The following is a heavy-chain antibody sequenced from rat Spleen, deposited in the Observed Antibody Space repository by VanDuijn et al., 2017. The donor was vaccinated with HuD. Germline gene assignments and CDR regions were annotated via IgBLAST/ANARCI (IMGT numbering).Heavy chain of an antibody. J-gene: IGHJ3*01. D-gene: IGHD4-3*01. V-gene: IGHV3-1*01. CDR3: ARYIGDNSGFAY. CDR2: ISYSGST. CDR1: GYSITSNY. Sequence: QLQESGPGLVKPSQSLSLTCSVTGYSITSNYWGWIRKFPGNQMEWMAYISYSGSTGYNPSLKSRISISRDTSKNQFFLKLNSVTTEDTATYYCARYIGDNSGFAYWGQGTLVTVSS.